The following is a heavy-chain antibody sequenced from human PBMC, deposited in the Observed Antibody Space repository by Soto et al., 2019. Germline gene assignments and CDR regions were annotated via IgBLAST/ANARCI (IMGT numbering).Heavy chain of an antibody. D-gene: IGHD4-4*01. Sequence: PGGSLRLSCAASGFTFNNYEMSWVRQAPGKGLEWISYISTSGSTIYYADSVKGRFTISRDNAKNSLYLQMSSLRVEDAALYYCVREADYTSEMDVWGQGTTVTVSS. CDR3: VREADYTSEMDV. CDR1: GFTFNNYE. CDR2: ISTSGSTI. V-gene: IGHV3-48*03. J-gene: IGHJ6*02.